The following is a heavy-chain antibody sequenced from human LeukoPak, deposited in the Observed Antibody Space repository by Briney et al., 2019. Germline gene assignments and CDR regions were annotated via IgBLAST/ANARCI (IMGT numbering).Heavy chain of an antibody. D-gene: IGHD4-17*01. CDR2: IYHSGST. V-gene: IGHV4-30-2*05. Sequence: SQTLSLTCAVSGGSISSGGYSWSWIRQPPGKGLEWIGYIYHSGSTYYNPSLKSRVTISVDTSKNQFSLKLSSVTAADTAVYYCARAHGIDYGDDYFDYWGQGTLVTVSS. J-gene: IGHJ4*02. CDR3: ARAHGIDYGDDYFDY. CDR1: GGSISSGGYS.